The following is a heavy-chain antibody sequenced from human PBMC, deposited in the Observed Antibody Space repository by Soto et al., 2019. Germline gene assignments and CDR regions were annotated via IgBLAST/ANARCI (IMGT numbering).Heavy chain of an antibody. Sequence: VQLVQSGAEVKKPGASVKVSCKASGYTFASYAISWMRQAPGQGLEWMGWISAYNGNTNYEQKLQGRVTMTTDTSTSTDYMELRSLRSDDTAGYYCARDPPPPDFWGQGTLVTVSS. CDR2: ISAYNGNT. J-gene: IGHJ4*02. V-gene: IGHV1-18*01. CDR1: GYTFASYA. CDR3: ARDPPPPDF.